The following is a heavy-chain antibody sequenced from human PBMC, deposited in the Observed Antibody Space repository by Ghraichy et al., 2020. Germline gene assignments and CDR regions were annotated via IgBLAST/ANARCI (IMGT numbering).Heavy chain of an antibody. CDR3: ARGCEYGSSSSGAPGDCMAV. J-gene: IGHJ6*02. CDR1: GGSFSGYH. D-gene: IGHD6-6*01. V-gene: IGHV4-34*01. Sequence: SQTLSLTCAVYGGSFSGYHWSWSRQPPGKGLEWIGEINHISTTSYNPSLKSRVTISVDMSKNQFSLKLNSVTAADTAVYYCARGCEYGSSSSGAPGDCMAVWGPGTTVTVSS. CDR2: INHISTT.